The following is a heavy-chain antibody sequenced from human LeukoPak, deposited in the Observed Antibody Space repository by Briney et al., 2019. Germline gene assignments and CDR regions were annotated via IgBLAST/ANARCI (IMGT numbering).Heavy chain of an antibody. D-gene: IGHD4-23*01. CDR3: ARHLTYGGWNL. Sequence: GGSLRLSCAASGFAFNTYWMHWVRQTXGKGLVWVSRINSDGDSTTYADPVKGRFTISRDNAKNTLFLQMSSLRAEDTALYYCARHLTYGGWNLWGQGTLVTVSS. CDR2: INSDGDST. J-gene: IGHJ5*02. V-gene: IGHV3-74*01. CDR1: GFAFNTYW.